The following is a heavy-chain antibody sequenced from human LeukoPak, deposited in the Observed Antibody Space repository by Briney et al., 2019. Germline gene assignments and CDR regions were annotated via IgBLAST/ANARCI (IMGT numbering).Heavy chain of an antibody. CDR2: INGPGNTK. D-gene: IGHD3-10*01. J-gene: IGHJ4*02. CDR1: GFPFSNYA. CDR3: AKDMVRGGHYYFDS. V-gene: IGHV3-23*01. Sequence: GGSLRLSCAASGFPFSNYAMTWVRQAPGKGLEWVSAINGPGNTKYYSRSVKGRFTVSRDHSKNTLFRHMGTLRAGDTAVYSCAKDMVRGGHYYFDSWGPGTLVTVSS.